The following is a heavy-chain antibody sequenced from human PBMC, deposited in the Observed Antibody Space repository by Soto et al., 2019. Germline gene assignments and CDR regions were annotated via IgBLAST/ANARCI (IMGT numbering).Heavy chain of an antibody. Sequence: QLQLQESGPGLLKPSETLSLTCAVSRDSISSSAYYWGWIRQPPGKGLEWIGSIYYTGSTYYNPSLKSRVTISAETSKNQFSLKLNSVTAADTAVYYCARRCGLNSSPNYFDYWGQGTQVTVSS. CDR3: ARRCGLNSSPNYFDY. V-gene: IGHV4-39*01. CDR1: RDSISSSAYY. CDR2: IYYTGST. D-gene: IGHD6-6*01. J-gene: IGHJ4*02.